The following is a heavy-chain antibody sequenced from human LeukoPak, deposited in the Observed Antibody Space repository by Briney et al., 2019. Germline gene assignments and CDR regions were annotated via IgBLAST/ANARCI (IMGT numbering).Heavy chain of an antibody. V-gene: IGHV3-23*01. CDR1: GLTFSDYA. CDR2: ITSG. D-gene: IGHD2-15*01. CDR3: AKDYSESRVADVFFEY. J-gene: IGHJ4*02. Sequence: GGSLRLSCAASGLTFSDYAMSWFRQAPGKGLEWVSGITSGFKGRFTISRDNSKNTFHLQLNSPRAEDTAVYYCAKDYSESRVADVFFEYWGQGTLVTVSS.